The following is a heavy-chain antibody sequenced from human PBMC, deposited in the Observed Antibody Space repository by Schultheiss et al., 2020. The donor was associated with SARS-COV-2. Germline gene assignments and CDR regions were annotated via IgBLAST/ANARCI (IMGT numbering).Heavy chain of an antibody. CDR2: IGTAGDT. D-gene: IGHD2-15*01. CDR1: GFTFSSYD. Sequence: GGSLRLSCAASGFTFSSYDMHWVRQATGKGLEWVSAIGTAGDTYYPGSVKGRFTISRENAKNSLYLQMNSLRAEDTAVYYCAKDLRSGGSCYAYDYWGQGTLVTVSS. V-gene: IGHV3-13*01. CDR3: AKDLRSGGSCYAYDY. J-gene: IGHJ4*02.